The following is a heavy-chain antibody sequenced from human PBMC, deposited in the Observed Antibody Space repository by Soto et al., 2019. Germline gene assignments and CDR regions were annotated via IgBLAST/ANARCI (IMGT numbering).Heavy chain of an antibody. CDR3: ARGVGSSPPQY. CDR1: GVSVSVYY. D-gene: IGHD1-26*01. J-gene: IGHJ4*02. CDR2: IYASGSP. Sequence: SGSLSLTCRSSGVSVSVYYWIWVRQSTGQGLEWIGYIYASGSPYYNPSLRSRVTISADTSKNQISLKLTSPTAADTAVYYCARGVGSSPPQYWGRGTLVTVSS. V-gene: IGHV4-59*02.